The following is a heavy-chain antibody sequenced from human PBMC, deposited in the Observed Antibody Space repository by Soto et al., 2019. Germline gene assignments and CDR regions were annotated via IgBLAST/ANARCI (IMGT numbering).Heavy chain of an antibody. J-gene: IGHJ4*02. Sequence: SGGSLRLSCGGSGFIFSRYGMHWVRQAPGKGLEWVTGISYDGGERFYADSVKGRFTISRDNSKNRLDLQMSSLRPEDTAVYYCAGDRPLCCRGDCNFDNWGQGTPVTVSS. V-gene: IGHV3-30*03. CDR3: AGDRPLCCRGDCNFDN. D-gene: IGHD2-21*02. CDR1: GFIFSRYG. CDR2: ISYDGGER.